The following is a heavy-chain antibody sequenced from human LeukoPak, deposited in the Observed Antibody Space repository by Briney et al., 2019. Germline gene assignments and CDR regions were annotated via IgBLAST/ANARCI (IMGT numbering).Heavy chain of an antibody. CDR1: GVTLSPYG. Sequence: GGSLRLSCAASGVTLSPYGMHWVRQAPGKGLEWVAVISYEGGTQHYADSVKGRLIISRDNPRNTLYLQMNILRTEDTAVYYCAKGGTPHVSTWYDLWGQGTQVIVSS. J-gene: IGHJ5*02. CDR3: AKGGTPHVSTWYDL. CDR2: ISYEGGTQ. V-gene: IGHV3-30*18. D-gene: IGHD3-16*01.